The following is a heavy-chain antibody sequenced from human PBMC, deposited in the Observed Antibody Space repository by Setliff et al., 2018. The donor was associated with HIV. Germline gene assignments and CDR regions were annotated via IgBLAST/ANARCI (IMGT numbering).Heavy chain of an antibody. CDR2: IHPNNGDT. Sequence: ASVKVSCKASGGTFSNYAISWVRQAPGQGLEWMGWIHPNNGDTSYAQKFHGRVSMTRDTSIGTAYMELSGLTSDDTTFYYCATKRGDRWFGPWGQGTLVTVSS. J-gene: IGHJ5*02. V-gene: IGHV1-2*02. CDR1: GGTFSNYA. D-gene: IGHD3-10*01. CDR3: ATKRGDRWFGP.